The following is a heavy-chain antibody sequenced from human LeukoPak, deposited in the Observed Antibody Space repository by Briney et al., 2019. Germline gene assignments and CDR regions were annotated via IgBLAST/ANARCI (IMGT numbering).Heavy chain of an antibody. D-gene: IGHD3-22*01. V-gene: IGHV4-34*01. Sequence: PSETLSLTCAVYGGSFSGYYWSWIRQPPGKGLEWIGEINHSGSTNYNPSLKSRVTISVDTSKNQFSLKLSSVTAADTAVYYCARGGPPRRYYYDSSGYYYYYYMDVWGKGTTVTVSS. CDR3: ARGGPPRRYYYDSSGYYYYYYMDV. CDR2: INHSGST. CDR1: GGSFSGYY. J-gene: IGHJ6*03.